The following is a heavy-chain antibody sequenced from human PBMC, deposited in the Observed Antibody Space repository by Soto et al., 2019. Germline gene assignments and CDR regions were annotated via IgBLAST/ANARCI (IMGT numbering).Heavy chain of an antibody. CDR1: GFTFDDYA. CDR2: INWNSGSI. Sequence: EVQLVESGGGLVQPGRSLRLSCAASGFTFDDYAMHWVRQVPGKGLEWVSGINWNSGSIGYGDSVKGRFAISRDNAKNSLHLQMNSRSAEDTAFYYCVKDESINWYSGHFRHWGQGTLVIVSS. CDR3: VKDESINWYSGHFRH. V-gene: IGHV3-9*01. D-gene: IGHD6-13*01. J-gene: IGHJ1*01.